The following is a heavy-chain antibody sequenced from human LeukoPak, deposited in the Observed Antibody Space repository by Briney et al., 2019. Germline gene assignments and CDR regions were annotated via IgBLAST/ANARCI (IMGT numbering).Heavy chain of an antibody. Sequence: ASVKVSCKASGYTFTSYGISWVRQAPGQGLEWMGWINPNSGGTNYAQKFQGRVTMTRDTSISTAYMELSRLRSDDTAVYYCASYAGYPYDYWGQGTLVTVSS. J-gene: IGHJ4*02. CDR3: ASYAGYPYDY. CDR2: INPNSGGT. V-gene: IGHV1-2*02. CDR1: GYTFTSYG. D-gene: IGHD3-9*01.